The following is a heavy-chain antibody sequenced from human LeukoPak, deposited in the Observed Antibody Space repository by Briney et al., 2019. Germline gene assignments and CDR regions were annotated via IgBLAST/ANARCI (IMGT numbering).Heavy chain of an antibody. D-gene: IGHD5-12*01. Sequence: SETLSLTCAVYGGSFSGYYWSWIRQPPGKGLEWIGEINHSGSTNYNPSLKSRVTISVDTSKNQFSLKLSSVTAADTAVYYCAGRGYSGYDGGGDFDYWGQGTLVTVSS. V-gene: IGHV4-34*01. CDR1: GGSFSGYY. CDR2: INHSGST. J-gene: IGHJ4*02. CDR3: AGRGYSGYDGGGDFDY.